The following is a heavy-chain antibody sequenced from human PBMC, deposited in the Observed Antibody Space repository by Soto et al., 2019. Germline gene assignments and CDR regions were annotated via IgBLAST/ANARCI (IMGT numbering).Heavy chain of an antibody. V-gene: IGHV1-8*01. D-gene: IGHD3-3*01. CDR1: GYTFTSYD. Sequence: ASVKVSCKASGYTFTSYDINWVRQATGQGLEWMGWMNPNSGNTGYAQKFQGRVTMTRNTSISTAYMELSSLRSEDTAVYYCARGGRITIFGVVIHDDGMDVWGQGTTVTVSS. CDR3: ARGGRITIFGVVIHDDGMDV. CDR2: MNPNSGNT. J-gene: IGHJ6*02.